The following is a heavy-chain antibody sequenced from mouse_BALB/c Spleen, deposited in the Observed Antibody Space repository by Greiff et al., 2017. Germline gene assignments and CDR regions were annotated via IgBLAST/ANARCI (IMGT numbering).Heavy chain of an antibody. V-gene: IGHV2-9*02. J-gene: IGHJ3*01. CDR3: ARGSMGNAWFAY. D-gene: IGHD2-10*02. CDR1: GFSLTSYG. Sequence: VKLMESGPGLVAPSQSLSITCTVSGFSLTSYGVHWVRQPPGKGLEWLGVIWAGGSTNYNSALMSRLSISKDNSKSQVFLKMNSLQTDDTAMYYCARGSMGNAWFAYWGQGTLVTVSA. CDR2: IWAGGST.